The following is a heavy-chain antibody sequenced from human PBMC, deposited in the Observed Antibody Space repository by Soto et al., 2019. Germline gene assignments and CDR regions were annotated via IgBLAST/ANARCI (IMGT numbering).Heavy chain of an antibody. CDR2: INAGNGNT. D-gene: IGHD5-18*01. CDR1: GYTFTSYA. J-gene: IGHJ4*02. V-gene: IGHV1-3*01. Sequence: QVQLVQSGAEVKKPGASVKVSCKASGYTFTSYAMHWVRQAPGQRLEWMGWINAGNGNTKYSQKLQGRVTITRDTSASTASMELSSMRSEDTAVYYCARMGGYSYGSIFDYWGQGTLVTVSS. CDR3: ARMGGYSYGSIFDY.